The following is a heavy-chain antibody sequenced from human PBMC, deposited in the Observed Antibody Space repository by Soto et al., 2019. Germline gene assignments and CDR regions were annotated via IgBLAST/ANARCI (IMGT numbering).Heavy chain of an antibody. D-gene: IGHD3-10*01. V-gene: IGHV4-34*01. CDR3: ARGVMVRRFDY. CDR1: GGSFSGYY. CDR2: INHSGST. Sequence: SETLSLTCAVYGGSFSGYYWSWIRQPPGKGLEWIGEINHSGSTNYNPSLKSRVTISVDTSKNQFSLKLSSVTAADTAVYYCARGVMVRRFDYWGQGTLVIVPS. J-gene: IGHJ4*02.